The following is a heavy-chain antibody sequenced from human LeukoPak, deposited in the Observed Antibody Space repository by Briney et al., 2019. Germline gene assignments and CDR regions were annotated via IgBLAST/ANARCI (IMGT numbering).Heavy chain of an antibody. CDR3: GTGIGYIDY. CDR2: IRSKSDGGTT. Sequence: PGGSLRLSCAVSGFSFTHAWVSWVRQAPGKGLDWIGRIRSKSDGGTTDYTAPVEGRFTISRDDSTNTLYLQMNSLRTEDTAVYYCGTGIGYIDYWDQGTLVTVSS. J-gene: IGHJ4*02. CDR1: GFSFTHAW. D-gene: IGHD2-21*01. V-gene: IGHV3-15*01.